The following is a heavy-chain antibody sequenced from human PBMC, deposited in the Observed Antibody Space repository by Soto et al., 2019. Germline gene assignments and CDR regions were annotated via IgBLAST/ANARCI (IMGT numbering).Heavy chain of an antibody. CDR3: ARDKITGLFDY. J-gene: IGHJ4*02. D-gene: IGHD2-8*02. CDR2: INHSGST. Sequence: QVQLQQWGAGLLKPSETLSLTCAVYGGSFSGYYWTWIRQPPGTGLEWIGEINHSGSTTYNPSLKSRVTISVDTSKNQFSLKPTSVTAADPAVYYCARDKITGLFDYWGQGTLVTVSS. CDR1: GGSFSGYY. V-gene: IGHV4-34*01.